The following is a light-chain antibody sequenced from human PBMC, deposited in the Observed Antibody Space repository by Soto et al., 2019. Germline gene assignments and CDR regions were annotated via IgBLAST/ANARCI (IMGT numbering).Light chain of an antibody. CDR2: NHN. CDR3: AAWDDSLNGPTWV. J-gene: IGLJ3*02. V-gene: IGLV1-44*01. CDR1: SSNIGYNA. Sequence: QSVLTQPPSASGTPGQRGTLSFSGGSSNIGYNAVNWYQMVPGPAPKVLIYNHNQRPSGVPDRFSASKSGTSASLAIIGLKSEDGADYFCAAWDDSLNGPTWVFGGGTKLTVL.